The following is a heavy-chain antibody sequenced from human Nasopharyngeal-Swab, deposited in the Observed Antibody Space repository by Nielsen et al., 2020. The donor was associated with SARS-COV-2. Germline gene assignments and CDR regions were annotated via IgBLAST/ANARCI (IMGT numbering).Heavy chain of an antibody. CDR3: ARTILSSSPEEGFDY. D-gene: IGHD6-6*01. CDR2: ISYDGSNK. J-gene: IGHJ4*02. V-gene: IGHV3-30-3*01. Sequence: VRQAPGKGLEWVAVISYDGSNKYYADSVKGRFTIFRDNSKNTLYLQMNSLRAEDTAVYYCARTILSSSPEEGFDYWGQGTLATVSS.